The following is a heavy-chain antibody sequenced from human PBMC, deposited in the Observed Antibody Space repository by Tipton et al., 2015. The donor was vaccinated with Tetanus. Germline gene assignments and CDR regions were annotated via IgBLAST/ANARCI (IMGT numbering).Heavy chain of an antibody. D-gene: IGHD4-17*01. CDR1: GFGFSDSY. Sequence: SLRLSCAASGFGFSDSYMSWIRQAPGKGLEWVSYISHTSNTKYVAEPVKGRMTPSRDNAKNSLYLQMDNLRVEDTAVYYCARVFGDYVPNYFEFWGQGTLVSVSS. V-gene: IGHV3-11*01. J-gene: IGHJ1*01. CDR2: ISHTSNTK. CDR3: ARVFGDYVPNYFEF.